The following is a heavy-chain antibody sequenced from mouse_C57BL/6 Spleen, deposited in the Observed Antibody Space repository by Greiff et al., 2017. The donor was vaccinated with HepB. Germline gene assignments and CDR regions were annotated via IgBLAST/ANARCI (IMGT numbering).Heavy chain of an antibody. CDR3: ARYGYYRYFDV. V-gene: IGHV1-55*01. J-gene: IGHJ1*03. CDR1: GYTFTSYW. Sequence: QVHVKQPGAELVKPGASVKMSCKASGYTFTSYWITWVKQRPGQGLEWIGDIYPGSGSTNYNEKFKSKATLTVDTSSSTAYMQLSSLTSEDSAVYYCARYGYYRYFDVWGTGTTVTVSS. CDR2: IYPGSGST. D-gene: IGHD2-2*01.